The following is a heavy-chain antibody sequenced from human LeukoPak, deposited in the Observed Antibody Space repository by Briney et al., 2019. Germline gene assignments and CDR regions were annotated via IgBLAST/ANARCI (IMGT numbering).Heavy chain of an antibody. CDR1: GFIFSNYD. V-gene: IGHV3-48*01. J-gene: IGHJ2*01. D-gene: IGHD5-12*01. CDR2: ISSGGSTI. CDR3: ARDENGDSDFDL. Sequence: PGGSLRLSCAASGFIFSNYDMNWVRQAPGKGLESVSFISSGGSTIFYADSVKGRFTISRDDAKNSLYVQMNNLRVEDTAVYYCARDENGDSDFDLWGRGTLVTVSS.